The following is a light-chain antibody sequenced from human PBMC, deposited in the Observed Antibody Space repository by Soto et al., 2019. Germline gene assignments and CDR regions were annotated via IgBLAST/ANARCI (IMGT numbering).Light chain of an antibody. CDR3: QQYFSYPLT. CDR2: TAS. V-gene: IGKV1-8*01. CDR1: QGIRSD. Sequence: AIRMTQSPSSFSASTGDRVTITCRASQGIRSDLAWYQVKPGKAPRLLIYTASYLESGVPSRFSGSGSGTDFTLTISSLQSEDFAVYYCQQYFSYPLTFGGGTKVEIK. J-gene: IGKJ4*01.